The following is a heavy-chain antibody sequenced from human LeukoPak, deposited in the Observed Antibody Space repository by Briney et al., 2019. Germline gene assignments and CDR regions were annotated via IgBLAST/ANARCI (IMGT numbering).Heavy chain of an antibody. CDR1: GFLFGGHA. D-gene: IGHD2-21*01. Sequence: GGSLRLSCAASGFLFGGHAMMWVRQAPGKGLECVSSISSSATYINYADSVKGRFTISRDNAKNSLFLDMNSLRVEDAAVYYCVRANHDQGYSRDYWGQGTLVTVSS. CDR2: ISSSATYI. CDR3: VRANHDQGYSRDY. J-gene: IGHJ4*02. V-gene: IGHV3-21*01.